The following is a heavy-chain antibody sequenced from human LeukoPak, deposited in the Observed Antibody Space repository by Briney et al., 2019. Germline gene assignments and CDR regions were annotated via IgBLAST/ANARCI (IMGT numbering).Heavy chain of an antibody. D-gene: IGHD3-10*01. CDR2: IYYSGST. J-gene: IGHJ4*02. V-gene: IGHV4-30-4*01. Sequence: PSETLSLTCTVSVGSIRSGESYSSWTRHPPGKGLECLAYIYYSGSTYYNASLQRRVTISVDTSKTQFYLKLSSVNAADTAVYYCARVWVRGAYRFDYWGQGTLVNVSS. CDR1: VGSIRSGESY. CDR3: ARVWVRGAYRFDY.